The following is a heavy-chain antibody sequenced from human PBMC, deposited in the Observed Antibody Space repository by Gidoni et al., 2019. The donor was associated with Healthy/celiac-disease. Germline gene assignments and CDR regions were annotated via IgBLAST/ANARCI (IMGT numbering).Heavy chain of an antibody. D-gene: IGHD5-18*01. CDR3: ARGGRGYSYS. Sequence: EVPLVESGGGLVQPGGSLRLSCAASRFTFSSYWMSWVRQAPGKGLEWVAKIKQDGSEKYYVDAGKGRFTISRDNAKNALYLQMNSLRAEDTAVYYCARGGRGYSYSWGQGTLVTVPS. V-gene: IGHV3-7*04. CDR2: IKQDGSEK. CDR1: RFTFSSYW. J-gene: IGHJ4*02.